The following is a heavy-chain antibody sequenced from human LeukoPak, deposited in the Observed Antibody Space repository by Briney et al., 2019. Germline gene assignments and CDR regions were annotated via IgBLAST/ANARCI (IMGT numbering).Heavy chain of an antibody. CDR1: GGSLTNYY. D-gene: IGHD2-15*01. CDR2: IYYSGST. CDR3: ARAGYCSGGSCPCDP. Sequence: SETLSLTCTVSGGSLTNYYWSWIRQPPGKGLEGMGYIYYSGSTNYNPSLESRVTISVDTSKNQFSLKLTSVTAADTAVYYCARAGYCSGGSCPCDPWGQGTLVTVSS. V-gene: IGHV4-59*08. J-gene: IGHJ5*02.